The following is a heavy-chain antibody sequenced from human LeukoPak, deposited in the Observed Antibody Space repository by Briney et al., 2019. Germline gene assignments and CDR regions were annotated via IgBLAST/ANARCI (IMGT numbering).Heavy chain of an antibody. J-gene: IGHJ6*03. CDR2: INPSGGST. Sequence: ASVKVSCKASGYTFTGYYMHWVRQAPGQGLEWMGIINPSGGSTSYAQKFQGRVTMTRDTSTSTVYMELSSLRSEDTAVYYCARGYSSSWYTLIPYYMDVWGKGTTVTVSS. CDR3: ARGYSSSWYTLIPYYMDV. D-gene: IGHD6-13*01. CDR1: GYTFTGYY. V-gene: IGHV1-46*01.